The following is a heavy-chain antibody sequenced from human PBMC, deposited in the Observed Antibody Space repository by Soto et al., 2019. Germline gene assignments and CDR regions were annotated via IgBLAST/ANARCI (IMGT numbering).Heavy chain of an antibody. V-gene: IGHV3-72*01. J-gene: IGHJ6*02. D-gene: IGHD6-19*01. CDR2: IRRKANSYTT. CDR3: AMLGGWSGGSSGMDV. CDR1: GLIFSDYH. Sequence: EVQLVESGGGLVQPGGSLRLSCAASGLIFSDYHMDWVRQAPGKELEWVGRIRRKANSYTTEYAASVKGRFTISRDDSKNSLYLQMNSLKSEDTAVYYCAMLGGWSGGSSGMDVWGQGTRVTVSS.